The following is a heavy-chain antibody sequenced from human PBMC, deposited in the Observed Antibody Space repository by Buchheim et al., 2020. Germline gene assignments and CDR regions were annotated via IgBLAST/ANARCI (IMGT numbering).Heavy chain of an antibody. V-gene: IGHV4-39*01. CDR1: GGSISSSSYY. Sequence: QLQLQESGPGLVKPSETLSLTCTVSGGSISSSSYYWGWIRQPPGKGLEWIGSIYYSGSTYYNPSLKSRVTISVDTSKNQFSLKLSSVTATDTAVYYCARHVRGKTPFYGMDVWGQGTT. CDR2: IYYSGST. J-gene: IGHJ6*02. D-gene: IGHD2-15*01. CDR3: ARHVRGKTPFYGMDV.